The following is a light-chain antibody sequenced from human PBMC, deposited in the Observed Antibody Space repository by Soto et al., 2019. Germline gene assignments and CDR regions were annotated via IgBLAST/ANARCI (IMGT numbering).Light chain of an antibody. Sequence: EIVLTQSPATLPFPPGERATLSCRASKRVSSSLAWYQQKPGQPPRLLIYDASNRATGIPARFSGSGSGTDFTLTISSLEPEDFAVYYCQQRSNWPKTFGQGTKLEIK. CDR1: KRVSSS. CDR2: DAS. CDR3: QQRSNWPKT. V-gene: IGKV3-11*01. J-gene: IGKJ2*01.